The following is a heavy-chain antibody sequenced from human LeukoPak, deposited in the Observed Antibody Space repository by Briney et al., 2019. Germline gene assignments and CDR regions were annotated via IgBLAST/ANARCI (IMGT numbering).Heavy chain of an antibody. J-gene: IGHJ6*03. V-gene: IGHV1-69*05. D-gene: IGHD6-13*01. CDR3: ARDSRSSWYRGYYYYYYMDV. Sequence: ASVKVSCKASGGTFSSYAISWVRQAPGQGLEWMGGIIPIFGTANYAQKFQGRVTITTDESTSTAYMGLSSLRSEDTAAYYCARDSRSSWYRGYYYYYYMDVWGKGTTVTVSS. CDR2: IIPIFGTA. CDR1: GGTFSSYA.